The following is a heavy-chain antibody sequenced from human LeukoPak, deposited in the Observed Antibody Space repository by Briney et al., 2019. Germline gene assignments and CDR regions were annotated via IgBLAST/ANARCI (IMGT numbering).Heavy chain of an antibody. CDR3: ARIVGGHTYGYEDS. CDR2: ISASGGST. CDR1: GFTFSSSA. Sequence: GGSLRLSCAASGFTFSSSAMSWVRQVPGKGLEWVSGISASGGSTYYADSVRGRFTISRDNAKNSLFLQMNSLRADDTAVYYCARIVGGHTYGYEDSWGQGTPVTVSS. J-gene: IGHJ4*02. V-gene: IGHV3-23*01. D-gene: IGHD5-18*01.